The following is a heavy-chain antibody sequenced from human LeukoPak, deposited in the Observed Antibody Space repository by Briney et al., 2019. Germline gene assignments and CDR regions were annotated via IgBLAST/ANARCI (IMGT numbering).Heavy chain of an antibody. D-gene: IGHD2-15*01. V-gene: IGHV3-64*01. J-gene: IGHJ4*02. Sequence: GGSLRLSCAASGFTFSSYAMHWVRQAPGKGLEYVSGISSDGGSPFHVNSVKVRFTISRDNSKDTLYLQMGSLRAEDMAVYYCAREYCSGGRCQYYFDYWGQGTLVTVSS. CDR1: GFTFSSYA. CDR2: ISSDGGSP. CDR3: AREYCSGGRCQYYFDY.